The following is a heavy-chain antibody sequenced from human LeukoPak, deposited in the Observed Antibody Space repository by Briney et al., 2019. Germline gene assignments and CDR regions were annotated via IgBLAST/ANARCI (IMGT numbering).Heavy chain of an antibody. D-gene: IGHD1-26*01. CDR3: ARDPYSEGANFDF. CDR2: ISYDGGNT. J-gene: IGHJ4*02. CDR1: GFTFSSNA. V-gene: IGHV3-30-3*01. Sequence: GGSLRLSCAASGFTFSSNAIHWVRQAPGKGLEWVAEISYDGGNTYYADSVKGRFTISRDNSKNTLYLQMNSLRAEDTAVYFCARDPYSEGANFDFWGQGTLVTVSS.